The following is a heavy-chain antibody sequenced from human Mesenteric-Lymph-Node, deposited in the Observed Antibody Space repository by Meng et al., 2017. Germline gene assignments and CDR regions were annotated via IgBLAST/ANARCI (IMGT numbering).Heavy chain of an antibody. CDR2: ISFDGNYK. V-gene: IGHV3-30*01. J-gene: IGHJ4*02. CDR1: GFTFSSHA. D-gene: IGHD2-21*02. Sequence: GGSLRLSCVDSGFTFSSHAMHWVRQAPGKGLEWVPVISFDGNYKYYADSVKGRFAISRDNSKNTLYLQMNSLRSEDAAVYFCARDWGSIWGGVDCRCITHWGQGTLVTVSS. CDR3: ARDWGSIWGGVDCRCITH.